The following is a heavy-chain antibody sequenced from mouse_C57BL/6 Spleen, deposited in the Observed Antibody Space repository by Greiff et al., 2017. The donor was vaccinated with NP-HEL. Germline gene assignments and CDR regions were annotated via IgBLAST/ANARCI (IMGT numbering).Heavy chain of an antibody. J-gene: IGHJ4*01. D-gene: IGHD2-4*01. CDR2: IDPANGNT. V-gene: IGHV14-3*01. CDR1: GFNIKNTY. CDR3: ARGAYYDYDVDAMDC. Sequence: VQLQQSVAELVRPGASVKLSCTASGFNIKNTYMHWVKQRHEQGLEWIGRIDPANGNTKYAPKFQGKATITSDTSSNTAYLQLSSLTSEDTAIYYCARGAYYDYDVDAMDCWGQGTSVTVSS.